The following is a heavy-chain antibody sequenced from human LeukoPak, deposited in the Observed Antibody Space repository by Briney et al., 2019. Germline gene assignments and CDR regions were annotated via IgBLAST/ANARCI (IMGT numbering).Heavy chain of an antibody. CDR1: GFTFSNYW. Sequence: GGSLRLSCAASGFTFSNYWMHWVRQAPGKGLVWVSRISTDGSSTTYADSVKGRFTISRDNAKNTLYLEMNSLRAEDTAVYYCARDRYCTTTRCSDYWGQGTLVTVFS. D-gene: IGHD2-2*01. CDR2: ISTDGSST. CDR3: ARDRYCTTTRCSDY. J-gene: IGHJ4*02. V-gene: IGHV3-74*03.